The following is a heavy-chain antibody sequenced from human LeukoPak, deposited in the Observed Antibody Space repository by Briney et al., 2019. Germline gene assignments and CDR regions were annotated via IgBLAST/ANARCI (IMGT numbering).Heavy chain of an antibody. V-gene: IGHV3-21*01. CDR3: ASDNSRTRGAFDI. D-gene: IGHD6-13*01. Sequence: GGSLRLSCAASGFTFSSYSMNWVRQAPGKGLEWVSSISSSSSYIYYADSVKGRFIISRVNAKNSLYLQMNSLRAEDTAVYYCASDNSRTRGAFDIWGQGTMVTVSS. J-gene: IGHJ3*02. CDR1: GFTFSSYS. CDR2: ISSSSSYI.